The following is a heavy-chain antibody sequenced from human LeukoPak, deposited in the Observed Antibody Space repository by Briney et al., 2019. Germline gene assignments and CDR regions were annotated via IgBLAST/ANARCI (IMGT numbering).Heavy chain of an antibody. CDR2: ISGSGSST. Sequence: GGSLRLSCAASGFSFTSYAMSWVRQAPGKGLEWVSAISGSGSSTYYADSVKGRFTISRDNSKNTLYLQMNSLRAEDTAVYYCARDRNEYYDFWSGYYSSLGYWGQGTLVTVSS. CDR1: GFSFTSYA. J-gene: IGHJ4*02. CDR3: ARDRNEYYDFWSGYYSSLGY. D-gene: IGHD3-3*01. V-gene: IGHV3-23*01.